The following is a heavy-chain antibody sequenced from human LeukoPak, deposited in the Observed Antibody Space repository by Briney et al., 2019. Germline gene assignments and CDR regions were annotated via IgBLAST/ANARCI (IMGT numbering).Heavy chain of an antibody. CDR3: ARESSSGWFPDY. CDR1: GYTFTSYG. V-gene: IGHV1-18*01. D-gene: IGHD6-19*01. Sequence: APVKVSCKASGYTFTSYGISWVRQAPGQGLEWMGWISAYNGNTNYAQKLQGRVTMTTDTSTSTAYMELRSLRSDDTAVYYCARESSSGWFPDYWGQGTLVTVSS. CDR2: ISAYNGNT. J-gene: IGHJ4*02.